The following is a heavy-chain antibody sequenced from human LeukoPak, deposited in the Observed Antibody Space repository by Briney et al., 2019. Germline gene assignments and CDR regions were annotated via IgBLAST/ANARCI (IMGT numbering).Heavy chain of an antibody. J-gene: IGHJ4*02. CDR3: AKANWVSNADAVW. CDR2: IRGGGET. D-gene: IGHD1-1*01. CDR1: GFSFTTYP. Sequence: GGSLRLSCAASGFSFTTYPMSWVRKTPPGGLNGVSSIRGGGETFHADSVKGRFTLSRDDSRNTVYLQLNNLRVEDTAVYYCAKANWVSNADAVWWGQGTLVTVSS. V-gene: IGHV3-23*01.